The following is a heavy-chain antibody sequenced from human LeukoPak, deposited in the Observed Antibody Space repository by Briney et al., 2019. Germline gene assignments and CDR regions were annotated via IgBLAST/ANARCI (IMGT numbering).Heavy chain of an antibody. D-gene: IGHD4-11*01. CDR1: GFTFSRHA. CDR3: AKGPNDSSNYLFDY. J-gene: IGHJ4*02. V-gene: IGHV3-23*01. Sequence: GGSLRLSCAASGFTFSRHAMSWVRRAPGKGLEWVSVIVGSGVDTYYADSVKGRFTISRDNSKNTLYVQMNSLGVEDTAVYYCAKGPNDSSNYLFDYWGQGTLVTVSS. CDR2: IVGSGVDT.